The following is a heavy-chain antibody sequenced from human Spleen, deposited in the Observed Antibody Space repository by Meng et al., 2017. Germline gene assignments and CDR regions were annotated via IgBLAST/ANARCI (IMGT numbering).Heavy chain of an antibody. J-gene: IGHJ3*02. CDR1: GGSISSGSDYY. Sequence: SETLSLTCTVSGGSISSGSDYYWSWIRQPAGKGLEWIGRIDASGSTNYNPSLKSRVAISVDTSKQHFSLRLTSVTAADTAVYYCARDHPSGSHYDGEDALAIWGQGAMVTVSS. CDR3: ARDHPSGSHYDGEDALAI. D-gene: IGHD1-26*01. V-gene: IGHV4-61*02. CDR2: IDASGST.